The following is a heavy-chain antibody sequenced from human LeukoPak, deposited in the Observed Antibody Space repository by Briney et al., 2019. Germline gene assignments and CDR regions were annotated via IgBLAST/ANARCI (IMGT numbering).Heavy chain of an antibody. CDR2: IYNSGST. D-gene: IGHD2-21*01. J-gene: IGHJ5*02. V-gene: IGHV4-59*11. CDR1: GASISSQY. Sequence: PSETLSLTCSVSGASISSQYWTWIRQPPGKGLEWIGYIYNSGSTNYNPSLKSRATMSIHTSKNQFSLRLTSVTAADTAVYYCARRRIDSMYNWFDPWGQGTLVIVSS. CDR3: ARRRIDSMYNWFDP.